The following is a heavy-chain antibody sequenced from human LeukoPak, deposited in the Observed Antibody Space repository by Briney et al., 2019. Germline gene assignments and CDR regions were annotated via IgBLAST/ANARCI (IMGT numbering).Heavy chain of an antibody. CDR2: IIPIFGTA. D-gene: IGHD6-13*01. Sequence: GASVKVSCKASGGTFISYAISWVRQAPGQGLEWMGGIIPIFGTANYAQKFQGRVTITTDESTSTAYMELSSLRSEDTAVYYCAGSSWYEAYFEYYFDYWGQGTLVTVSS. CDR3: AGSSWYEAYFEYYFDY. V-gene: IGHV1-69*05. CDR1: GGTFISYA. J-gene: IGHJ4*02.